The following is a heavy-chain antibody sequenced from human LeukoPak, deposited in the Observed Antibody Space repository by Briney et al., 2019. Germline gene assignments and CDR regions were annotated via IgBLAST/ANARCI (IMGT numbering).Heavy chain of an antibody. CDR1: GFTFSSYS. Sequence: GGSLRLSCAASGFTFSSYSMNWVRQAPGKGLEWVSFISSSSSTIYYADSVKGRFTISRDNAKNSLYLQMNSLRAEDTAVYYCARDRGGSYFAIDYWGQGTLVTVSS. J-gene: IGHJ4*02. CDR3: ARDRGGSYFAIDY. CDR2: ISSSSSTI. D-gene: IGHD1-26*01. V-gene: IGHV3-48*04.